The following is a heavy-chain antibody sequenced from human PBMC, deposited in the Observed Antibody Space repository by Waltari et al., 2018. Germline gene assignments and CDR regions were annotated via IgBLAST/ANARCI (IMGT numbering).Heavy chain of an antibody. CDR2: IIPILGTA. V-gene: IGHV1-69*08. CDR1: GGTFSSYA. CDR3: ARSPPTVTDPVAFDI. Sequence: QVQLVQSGAEVKKPGSSVKVSCKASGGTFSSYAISWVRQAPGQGLEWMGRIIPILGTANYAQKFQGRVTITADKSTSTAYMELGSLRSEDTAVYYCARSPPTVTDPVAFDIWGQGTMVTVSS. D-gene: IGHD4-17*01. J-gene: IGHJ3*02.